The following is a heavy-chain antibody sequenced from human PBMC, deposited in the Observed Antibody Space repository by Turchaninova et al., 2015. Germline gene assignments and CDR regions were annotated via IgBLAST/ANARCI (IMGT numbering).Heavy chain of an antibody. CDR1: GGYSSGDY. J-gene: IGHJ4*02. CDR3: ARRYSSSWPAAFDY. V-gene: IGHV4-34*01. Sequence: QVQLQQWGAGLLQPSGTLSLTCAVYGGYSSGDYWGGIHQPPGKGLEWIGEINHSGSTNYHPSLKSRVTISVDTSKNQFSLKLSSVTAADTAVYYCARRYSSSWPAAFDYWGQGTLVTVSS. D-gene: IGHD6-13*01. CDR2: INHSGST.